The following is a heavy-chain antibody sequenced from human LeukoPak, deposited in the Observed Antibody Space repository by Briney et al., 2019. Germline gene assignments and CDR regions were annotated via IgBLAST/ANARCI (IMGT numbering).Heavy chain of an antibody. Sequence: GGSLRLSCAASGFTFSSYAMRWVRQAPGKGLEWVSAISGSGGSTYYADSVKGRFTISRDNSKNTLYLQMNSLRAEDTAVYYCAKDRGRGYSYGGFDYWGQGTLVTVSS. V-gene: IGHV3-23*01. CDR3: AKDRGRGYSYGGFDY. CDR2: ISGSGGST. D-gene: IGHD5-18*01. J-gene: IGHJ4*02. CDR1: GFTFSSYA.